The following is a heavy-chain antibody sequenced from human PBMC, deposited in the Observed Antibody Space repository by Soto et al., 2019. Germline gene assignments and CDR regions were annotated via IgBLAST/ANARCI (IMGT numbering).Heavy chain of an antibody. D-gene: IGHD6-13*01. CDR2: IKQDGSEK. CDR1: GFTFSSYW. J-gene: IGHJ4*02. V-gene: IGHV3-7*03. CDR3: AREAGYSSSWSDY. Sequence: EVQLVESGGGLVQPGGSLRLSCAASGFTFSSYWMSWVRQAPGKGLEWVANIKQDGSEKYYVDSVKGRFTISRDNAKNSLYLQMNSLRAEDTAVYYCAREAGYSSSWSDYWGQGTLVTVSS.